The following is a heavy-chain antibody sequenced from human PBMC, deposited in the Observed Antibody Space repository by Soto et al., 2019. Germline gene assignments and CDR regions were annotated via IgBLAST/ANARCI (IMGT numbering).Heavy chain of an antibody. J-gene: IGHJ4*02. CDR2: VYYTGST. Sequence: QVQLQESGPGLVKPSETLSLTCSVSGGSISGSYWSWIRHSPVHGLVWRGYVYYTGSTNYSPSLRSRVSISVDTSKNEFSLRLSSVTAADTAVYFCARSVAVPGAHIDYWGQGTQVTVSS. CDR3: ARSVAVPGAHIDY. CDR1: GGSISGSY. V-gene: IGHV4-59*01. D-gene: IGHD3-3*01.